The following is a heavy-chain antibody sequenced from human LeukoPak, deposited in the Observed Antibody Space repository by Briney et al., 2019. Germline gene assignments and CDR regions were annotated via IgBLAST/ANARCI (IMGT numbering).Heavy chain of an antibody. V-gene: IGHV1-2*02. CDR1: GYTFTGYY. Sequence: ASVKVPCKASGYTFTGYYMHWVRQAPGQGPEWMGWINLHSGGTNYARNFQGRVTMTRDTSITTAYMELSGLTSDDTATYYCAREPPAYCGADCYALGYWGQGALVTVSS. CDR2: INLHSGGT. J-gene: IGHJ4*02. D-gene: IGHD2-21*02. CDR3: AREPPAYCGADCYALGY.